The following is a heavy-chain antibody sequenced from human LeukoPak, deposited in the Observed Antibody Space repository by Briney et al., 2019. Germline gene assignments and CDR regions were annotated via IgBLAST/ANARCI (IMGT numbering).Heavy chain of an antibody. V-gene: IGHV3-7*01. D-gene: IGHD3-22*01. CDR3: ARESVTRTMIVVVITSGRGDAFDI. CDR2: IKQDGSEK. J-gene: IGHJ3*02. CDR1: GFTFSSYW. Sequence: GGSLRLSCAASGFTFSSYWMSWVRQAPGKGLERVANIKQDGSEKYYVDSVKGRFTISRDNAKNSLYLQMNSLRAEDTAVYYCARESVTRTMIVVVITSGRGDAFDIWGQGTMVTVSS.